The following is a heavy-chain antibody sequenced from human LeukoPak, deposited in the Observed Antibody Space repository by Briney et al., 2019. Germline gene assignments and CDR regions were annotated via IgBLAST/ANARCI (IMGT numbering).Heavy chain of an antibody. V-gene: IGHV4-59*01. CDR3: ARTEPSGTTSH. CDR2: IYYSGST. D-gene: IGHD1-1*01. CDR1: GGSITNYY. J-gene: IGHJ4*02. Sequence: SETLSLTCTVSGGSITNYYWSWIRQPPGKGLEWIGHIYYSGSTNYNPSLKSRVTLSVDTSRNQFSLNLRSMTAADTAVYYCARTEPSGTTSHWGQGTLVTVSS.